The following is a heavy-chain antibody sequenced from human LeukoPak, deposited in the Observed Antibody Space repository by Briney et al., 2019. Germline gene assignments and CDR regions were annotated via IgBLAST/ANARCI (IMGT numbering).Heavy chain of an antibody. CDR1: GFTFSSYA. Sequence: GGSLRLSCAASGFTFSSYAMHWVRQAPGKGLEWVAVISYDGSKKYYADSVKGRFTISRDNSKNTLYLQMNSLRAEDTAVYYCARDGYIVVVTAMRGDYFDYWGHGTLVTVSS. J-gene: IGHJ4*01. D-gene: IGHD2-21*02. V-gene: IGHV3-30-3*01. CDR3: ARDGYIVVVTAMRGDYFDY. CDR2: ISYDGSKK.